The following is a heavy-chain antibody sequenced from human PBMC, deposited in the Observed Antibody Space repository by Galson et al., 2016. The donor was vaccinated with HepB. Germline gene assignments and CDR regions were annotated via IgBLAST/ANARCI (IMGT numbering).Heavy chain of an antibody. CDR3: ARGIIAALRVDP. J-gene: IGHJ5*02. CDR1: GYTFTGYY. Sequence: SVKVSCKASGYTFTGYYMHWVRQAPGQGLEWMGWINPNCGGTNYAQKFQGRVTMTRDTSISTAYMELSRLKSDDTAVYYCARGIIAALRVDPWGQGTLVTVSS. D-gene: IGHD6-6*01. V-gene: IGHV1-2*02. CDR2: INPNCGGT.